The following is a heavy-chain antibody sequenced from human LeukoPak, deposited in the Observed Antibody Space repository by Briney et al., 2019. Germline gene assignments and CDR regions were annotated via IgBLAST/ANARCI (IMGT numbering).Heavy chain of an antibody. J-gene: IGHJ4*02. V-gene: IGHV3-74*01. CDR1: GFTFSSHW. D-gene: IGHD6-13*01. Sequence: PGGSLRLSCAASGFTFSSHWMHWVRQAPGKGLVWISRISSDGSTTDYADSVKGRFTISRDNSKNTLYLQMNSLRAEDTAVYYCATSRKYSSSWYGSGFDYWGQGTLVTVSS. CDR2: ISSDGSTT. CDR3: ATSRKYSSSWYGSGFDY.